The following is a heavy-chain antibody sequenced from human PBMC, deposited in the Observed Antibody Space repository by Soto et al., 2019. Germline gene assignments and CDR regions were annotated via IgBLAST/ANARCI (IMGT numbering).Heavy chain of an antibody. J-gene: IGHJ6*02. CDR1: GFTFGIHA. CDR3: GKGSAATNYFYYATDV. D-gene: IGHD2-15*01. V-gene: IGHV3-23*01. CDR2: ISASGGST. Sequence: VQLLESVGGLVQPGGSLRLSCAASGFTFGIHAMIWVRQAPGKGLEWVSFISASGGSTYYADSVKGRFTISRDNSKKTVYLQMNSPRGEDTAVYYCGKGSAATNYFYYATDVWGQGTTVTVSS.